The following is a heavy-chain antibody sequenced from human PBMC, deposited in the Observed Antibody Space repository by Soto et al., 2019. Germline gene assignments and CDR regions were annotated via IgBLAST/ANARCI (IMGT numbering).Heavy chain of an antibody. D-gene: IGHD2-21*01. J-gene: IGHJ4*02. CDR1: GFTFSSNW. V-gene: IGHV3-74*01. Sequence: EVQLVESGGGLVQPGGSLRLSCAASGFTFSSNWMHWVRRVPGRGLVWVSRINTDGSRTSYVDSVEGRFTISRDNAKSTLYLQMNSLRAEDTAVYYCARDGEGFWGQGTLVTVSS. CDR3: ARDGEGF. CDR2: INTDGSRT.